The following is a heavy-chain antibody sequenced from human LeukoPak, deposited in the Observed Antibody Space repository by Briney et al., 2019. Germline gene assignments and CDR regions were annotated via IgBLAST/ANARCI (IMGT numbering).Heavy chain of an antibody. J-gene: IGHJ5*02. V-gene: IGHV1-8*03. CDR2: MNPNSGNT. Sequence: GASVKVSCKASGGTFSSYAINWVRQATGQGLEWMGWMNPNSGNTGYAQKFQGRVTITRNTSISTAYMELSSLRSEDTAVYYCARLVVPAAMGSYNWFDPWGQGTLVTVSS. CDR1: GGTFSSYA. CDR3: ARLVVPAAMGSYNWFDP. D-gene: IGHD2-2*01.